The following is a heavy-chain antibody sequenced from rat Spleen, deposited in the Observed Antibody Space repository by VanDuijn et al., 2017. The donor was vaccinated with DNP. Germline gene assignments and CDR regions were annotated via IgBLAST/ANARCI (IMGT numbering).Heavy chain of an antibody. CDR1: GFIFNNYW. Sequence: EVQLVESGGGLVQPGRSLKLSCVASGFIFNNYWMTWIRQAPGKGLDWIASISNTGGSTYYPDSVKGRFTISRDNAKSTLYLQMNSLRSEDTATYHCTRGISIAAISTFDYWGQGVMVTVSS. CDR3: TRGISIAAISTFDY. V-gene: IGHV5-31*01. CDR2: ISNTGGST. J-gene: IGHJ2*01. D-gene: IGHD1-2*01.